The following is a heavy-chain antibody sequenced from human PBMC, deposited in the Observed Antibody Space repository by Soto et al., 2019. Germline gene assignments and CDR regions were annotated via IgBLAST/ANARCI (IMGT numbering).Heavy chain of an antibody. CDR2: INQDGSAK. J-gene: IGHJ3*01. Sequence: PGGSLRLSCVASEFIFNTHWMSWVRQAPGKGLEWVASINQDGSAKKYGKAVEGRFTISRDNDKNSLYLQKXXLSAEXXAVYXFAKSGSDDTYSVWGQXAXXXVS. V-gene: IGHV3-7*03. CDR3: AKSGSDDTYSV. D-gene: IGHD2-21*01. CDR1: EFIFNTHW.